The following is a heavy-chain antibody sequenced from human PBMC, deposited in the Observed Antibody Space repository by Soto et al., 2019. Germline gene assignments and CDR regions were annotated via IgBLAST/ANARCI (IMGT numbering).Heavy chain of an antibody. CDR2: INPADSDT. D-gene: IGHD3-9*01. CDR1: GYSFTNYW. J-gene: IGHJ1*01. CDR3: VRPDGTGYCSK. Sequence: GESLKISCKGSGYSFTNYWIGWVRQMPGKGLEWMGIINPADSDTRYSPSFQGQVTVSVDKSISTAYLQRGSLKASDTDMYFCVRPDGTGYCSKWVQGTPV. V-gene: IGHV5-51*01.